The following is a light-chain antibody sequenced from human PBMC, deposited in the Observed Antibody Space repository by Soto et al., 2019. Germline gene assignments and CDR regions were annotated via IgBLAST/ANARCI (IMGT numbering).Light chain of an antibody. CDR2: EVS. CDR3: SSYTSSSTQV. Sequence: QSVLTQPVSVSGSPGQSITISCTGTSSDVGGYSYVSWYQQHPGKAPKLMIYEVSNRPSGVSNRFSGSKSGNTASLTISGLQAEDEADYYCSSYTSSSTQVFGTGTKVTVL. J-gene: IGLJ1*01. V-gene: IGLV2-14*01. CDR1: SSDVGGYSY.